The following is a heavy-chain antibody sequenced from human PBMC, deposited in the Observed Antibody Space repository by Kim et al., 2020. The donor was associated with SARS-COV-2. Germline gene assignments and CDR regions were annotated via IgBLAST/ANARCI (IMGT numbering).Heavy chain of an antibody. CDR3: AKDWASSSCAGDCLDS. CDR1: GFTFDTYA. J-gene: IGHJ4*02. CDR2: ITGGTGHT. Sequence: GGSLRLSCAASGFTFDTYAMTWVRQPPGKGLEWVSSITGGTGHTHYRDSVKGRFIISRDNFRNTVYLELSSLRVDDTAMYYCAKDWASSSCAGDCLDSWGQGTLVIVSS. V-gene: IGHV3-23*01. D-gene: IGHD2-21*02.